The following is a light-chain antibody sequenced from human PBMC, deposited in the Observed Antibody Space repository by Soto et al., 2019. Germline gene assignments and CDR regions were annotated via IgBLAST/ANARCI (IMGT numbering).Light chain of an antibody. CDR2: KAS. Sequence: DIQMIQSPSTLSASVGDRVIITCRASQSINSWLAWYQQKPGKAPKLLIYKASSLESGVPSRFSGSGSGTEFTLTISSLQPDDFATYYCQQYNSYWTFGQGTKVEVK. J-gene: IGKJ1*01. CDR3: QQYNSYWT. V-gene: IGKV1-5*03. CDR1: QSINSW.